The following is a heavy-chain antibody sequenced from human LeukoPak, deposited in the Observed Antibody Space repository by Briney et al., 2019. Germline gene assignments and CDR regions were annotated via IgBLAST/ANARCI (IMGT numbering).Heavy chain of an antibody. Sequence: PSETLSLTCTVSGGSISSYYWSWIRQPPGKGLEWIGYIYYSGSTNYNPSLKSRVTISVDTSKNQFSLKLSSVTAADTAVYYCARHQRWIALRNHWYFDLWGRGTLVTVSS. CDR3: ARHQRWIALRNHWYFDL. CDR1: GGSISSYY. CDR2: IYYSGST. V-gene: IGHV4-59*08. J-gene: IGHJ2*01. D-gene: IGHD5-24*01.